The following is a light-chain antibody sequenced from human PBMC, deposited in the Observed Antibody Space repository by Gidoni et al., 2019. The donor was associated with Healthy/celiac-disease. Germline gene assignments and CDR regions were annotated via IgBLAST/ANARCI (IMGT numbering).Light chain of an antibody. V-gene: IGKV2-28*01. Sequence: DIVMPPSPLSLPVTPGEPASISCRSSQSLLHSNGYNYLDWYLQKPGQAPQLLIYLGSNRASGVPDRFSGSGSGTDFTLKISRVEAEDVGVYYCMQALQTQYTFGPGTKVDIK. J-gene: IGKJ3*01. CDR3: MQALQTQYT. CDR1: QSLLHSNGYNY. CDR2: LGS.